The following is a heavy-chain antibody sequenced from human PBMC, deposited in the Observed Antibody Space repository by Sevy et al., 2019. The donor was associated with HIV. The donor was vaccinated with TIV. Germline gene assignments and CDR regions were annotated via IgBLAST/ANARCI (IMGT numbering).Heavy chain of an antibody. CDR1: GFIFSTYG. Sequence: GGSLRLSCVASGFIFSTYGMHWVRQAPGKGLEWVAVIWYDGINKDYADSVKGRFIISRDNSKNTMYLEMDSLRAEDTAVYYCARDSRNGLDPWGQGALATVSS. CDR2: IWYDGINK. J-gene: IGHJ5*02. V-gene: IGHV3-33*01. D-gene: IGHD2-8*01. CDR3: ARDSRNGLDP.